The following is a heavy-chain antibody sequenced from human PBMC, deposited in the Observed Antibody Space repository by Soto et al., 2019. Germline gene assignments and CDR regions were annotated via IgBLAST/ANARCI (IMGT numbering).Heavy chain of an antibody. J-gene: IGHJ6*02. CDR3: ASTDGSAFVENGQYYYYALGV. CDR1: GGSISSGGYY. Sequence: QVQLLESGPGLLKTSQTLSLTCTVSGGSISSGGYYWTWIRQQPGKGLEWMGYISYSGSTYYNPSLKRRVTISRDTSKNQFSLKLSSVTAADTAVYYCASTDGSAFVENGQYYYYALGVWGQGTTVTVSS. V-gene: IGHV4-31*03. D-gene: IGHD2-8*01. CDR2: ISYSGST.